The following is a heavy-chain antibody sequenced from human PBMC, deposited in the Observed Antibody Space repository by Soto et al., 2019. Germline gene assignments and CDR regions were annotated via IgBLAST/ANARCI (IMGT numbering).Heavy chain of an antibody. CDR1: GFTVSSNY. J-gene: IGHJ5*01. Sequence: EVQLVESGGGLVQPGGSLRLSCAASGFTVSSNYMSWVRQAPGKGLEWVSVIYSGGSTYYADSVKGRFTISRDNSKNTLYLQMNSLRAEDTAVYYCARGAPVKYSSGWYDCWGQGTLVTVSS. CDR3: ARGAPVKYSSGWYDC. CDR2: IYSGGST. V-gene: IGHV3-66*01. D-gene: IGHD6-19*01.